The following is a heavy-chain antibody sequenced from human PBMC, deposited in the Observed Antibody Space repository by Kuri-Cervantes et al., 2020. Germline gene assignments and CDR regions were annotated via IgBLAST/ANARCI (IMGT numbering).Heavy chain of an antibody. CDR3: GRGGAYYADY. CDR1: GLTFDDYG. V-gene: IGHV3-20*04. CDR2: INWNDGST. J-gene: IGHJ4*02. Sequence: GGSLRLSCAASGLTFDDYGMTWVRQPPGKGLEWVSGINWNDGSTGYADSVKGRFTISRDNAKNSLCLQMNSLRAEDTAIYYCGRGGAYYADYWGQGTLVTVSS. D-gene: IGHD3-3*01.